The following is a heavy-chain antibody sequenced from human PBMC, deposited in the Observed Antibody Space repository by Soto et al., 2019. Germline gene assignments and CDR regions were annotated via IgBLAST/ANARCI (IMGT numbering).Heavy chain of an antibody. CDR3: ARNLLPGIAAADPWGMDV. Sequence: PSETLSLTCTVSGGSISSYYWSWIRQPPGKGLEWIGYIYYSGSTNYNPSLKSRVTISVDTSKNHFSLKLSSVTAADTAVYYCARNLLPGIAAADPWGMDVWGQGTTVTVSS. J-gene: IGHJ6*02. CDR1: GGSISSYY. V-gene: IGHV4-59*01. CDR2: IYYSGST. D-gene: IGHD6-13*01.